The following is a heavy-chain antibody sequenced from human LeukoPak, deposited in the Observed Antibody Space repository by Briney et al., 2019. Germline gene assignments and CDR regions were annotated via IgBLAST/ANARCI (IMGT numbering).Heavy chain of an antibody. V-gene: IGHV3-48*03. J-gene: IGHJ4*02. CDR2: ITGSGGTI. Sequence: GWSLRLSCGASGFTFSDYEMNWVRQAPGKGLEWVSYITGSGGTIYYADSVKCRFTISRDNAKNSLYLLMNRLRAEDTAFYYCARELPAYIAVAGFDYWGQGTLVTVSS. CDR3: ARELPAYIAVAGFDY. D-gene: IGHD6-19*01. CDR1: GFTFSDYE.